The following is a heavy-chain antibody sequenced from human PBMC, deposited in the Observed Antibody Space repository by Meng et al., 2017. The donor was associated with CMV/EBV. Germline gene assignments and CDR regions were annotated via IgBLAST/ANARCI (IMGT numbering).Heavy chain of an antibody. CDR3: ARDLSGSRDY. J-gene: IGHJ4*02. D-gene: IGHD1-26*01. Sequence: DVKLGESGGGLIQPGGSRSLSCDDSGFTFSNYCMHWVRQVPGEGLVWVSRINEDGRITSYADSVKGRFTISRDNARNTLYLQMNSLRADDSAVYYCARDLSGSRDYWGRGTLVTVSS. V-gene: IGHV3-74*01. CDR2: INEDGRIT. CDR1: GFTFSNYC.